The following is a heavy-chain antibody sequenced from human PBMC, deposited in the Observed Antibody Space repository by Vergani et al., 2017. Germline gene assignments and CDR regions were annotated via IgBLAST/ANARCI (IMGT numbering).Heavy chain of an antibody. CDR2: IWYDGSNK. CDR1: GFTFSSYG. CDR3: AGAANYDSSGYYQDY. J-gene: IGHJ4*02. Sequence: QVQLVESGGGVVQPGRSLRLSCAASGFTFSSYGMHWVRQAPGKGLEWVAVIWYDGSNKYYADSVKGRFTISRDNSKNTLYLQMNSLRAEDTAVYYCAGAANYDSSGYYQDYWGQGTLVTVSS. D-gene: IGHD3-22*01. V-gene: IGHV3-33*01.